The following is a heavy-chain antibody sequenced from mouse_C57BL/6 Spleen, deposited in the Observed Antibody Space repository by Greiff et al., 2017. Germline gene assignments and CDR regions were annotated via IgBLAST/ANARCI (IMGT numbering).Heavy chain of an antibody. CDR1: GYAFSSSW. CDR2: IYPGDGDT. CDR3: ARHDYGTWFAY. J-gene: IGHJ3*01. V-gene: IGHV1-82*01. Sequence: VQLQQSGPELVKPGASVKISCKASGYAFSSSWMNWVKQRPGKGLEWIGRIYPGDGDTNYNGKFKGKATLTADKSSSTAYMQLSSLTSEDSAVYVCARHDYGTWFAYWGQGTLVTVSA. D-gene: IGHD2-4*01.